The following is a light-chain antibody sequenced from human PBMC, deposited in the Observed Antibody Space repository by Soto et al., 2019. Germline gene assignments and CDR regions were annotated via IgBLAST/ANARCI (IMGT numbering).Light chain of an antibody. CDR3: QSFDSSLSGWRV. J-gene: IGLJ3*02. Sequence: VLTQPPSVSGAPGQRVTISCTGSSSNIGAGYDVHWYQQLPGTAPKLLIYGNSNRPSGVPDRFSGSKSGTSASLAITGLQAEDEADYYCQSFDSSLSGWRVFGGGTKLTVL. V-gene: IGLV1-40*01. CDR2: GNS. CDR1: SSNIGAGYD.